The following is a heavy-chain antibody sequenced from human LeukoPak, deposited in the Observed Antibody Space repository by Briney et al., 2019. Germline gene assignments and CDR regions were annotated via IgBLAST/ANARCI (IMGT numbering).Heavy chain of an antibody. D-gene: IGHD5-18*01. CDR3: ARVEWEYTAMVTGPRGMDV. J-gene: IGHJ6*02. Sequence: ASANVSCKASGYTFSSYSISCVPQAPGQGHEWMGWISAYNGNTNYAQKVKGRVTMTTDTSTSTAYMELRSLRSEDTAVYYCARVEWEYTAMVTGPRGMDVWGQGTTVTVSS. V-gene: IGHV1-18*01. CDR2: ISAYNGNT. CDR1: GYTFSSYS.